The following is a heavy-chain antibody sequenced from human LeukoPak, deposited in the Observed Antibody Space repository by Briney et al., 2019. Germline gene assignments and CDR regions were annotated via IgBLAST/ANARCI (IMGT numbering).Heavy chain of an antibody. V-gene: IGHV4-39*01. J-gene: IGHJ4*02. CDR2: IYYSGST. CDR1: GGSISSSSYY. CDR3: ARHVSHPLYYFDY. Sequence: SETLSLTCTVSGGSISSSSYYWGWIRQPPGTGLEWIGSIYYSGSTYYNPSLKSRVTISVDTSKNQFSLELSSVTAADTAVYYCARHVSHPLYYFDYWGQGTLVTVSS.